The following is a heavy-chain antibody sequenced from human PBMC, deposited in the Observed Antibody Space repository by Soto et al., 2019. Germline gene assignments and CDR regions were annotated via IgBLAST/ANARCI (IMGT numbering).Heavy chain of an antibody. CDR1: GYIFTIYP. J-gene: IGHJ4*02. D-gene: IGHD3-10*01. CDR2: INVGNADT. V-gene: IGHV1-3*01. CDR3: ARKVSGSGNPFDY. Sequence: ASVKVSCKASGYIFTIYPIHWVRQAPGQGLEWMGWINVGNADTKYSQKFQGRVTLTRDTSASTAYMELGSLRSEDTAVYYCARKVSGSGNPFDYWGLGTLVTVSS.